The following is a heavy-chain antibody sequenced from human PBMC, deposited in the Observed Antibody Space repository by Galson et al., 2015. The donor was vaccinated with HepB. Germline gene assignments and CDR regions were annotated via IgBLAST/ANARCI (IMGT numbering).Heavy chain of an antibody. J-gene: IGHJ5*02. Sequence: SVKVSCKASGYTFTRNAMHWVRQAPGQGLEWMGWIKTNTGNPTYAPGFTGRFVFSLDTSVSTAYLQISSLKAEGTAVYYCARNPLEALDWNCAGDWFDPWGQGTLVTVSS. V-gene: IGHV7-4-1*02. CDR2: IKTNTGNP. D-gene: IGHD1-7*01. CDR3: ARNPLEALDWNCAGDWFDP. CDR1: GYTFTRNA.